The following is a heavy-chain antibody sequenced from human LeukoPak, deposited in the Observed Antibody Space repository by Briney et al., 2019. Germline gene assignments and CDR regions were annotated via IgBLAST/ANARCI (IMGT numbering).Heavy chain of an antibody. CDR1: GYTFTSYG. Sequence: ASVKVSCKASGYTFTSYGISWVRQAPGQGLEWMGWISAYNGNTNYAQKLQGRVTMTTDTSTSTAYMELRSLRSDDTTAYYCARDRYCSSTSCSYYYYYGMDVWGQGTTVTVSS. CDR3: ARDRYCSSTSCSYYYYYGMDV. D-gene: IGHD2-2*01. V-gene: IGHV1-18*01. J-gene: IGHJ6*02. CDR2: ISAYNGNT.